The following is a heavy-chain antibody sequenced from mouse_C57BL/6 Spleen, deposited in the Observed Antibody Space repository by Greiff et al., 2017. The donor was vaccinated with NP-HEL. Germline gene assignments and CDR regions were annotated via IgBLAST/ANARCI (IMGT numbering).Heavy chain of an antibody. CDR3: ARWGTTVADY. CDR2: IDPSDSYT. V-gene: IGHV1-69*01. J-gene: IGHJ2*01. D-gene: IGHD1-1*01. Sequence: QVQLQQPGAELVMPGASVKLSCTASGYTFTSYWMHWVKQRPGQGLEWIGEIDPSDSYTNYNQKFKGKSTLTVDKSSSTAYMQLSSRTSDDSAVYYCARWGTTVADYWGQGTTLTVSS. CDR1: GYTFTSYW.